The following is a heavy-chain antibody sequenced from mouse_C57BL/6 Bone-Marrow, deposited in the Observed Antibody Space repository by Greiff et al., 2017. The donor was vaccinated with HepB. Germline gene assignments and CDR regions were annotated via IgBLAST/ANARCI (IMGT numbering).Heavy chain of an antibody. D-gene: IGHD2-4*01. V-gene: IGHV1-78*01. J-gene: IGHJ4*01. CDR3: ARVPYDYGYAMDY. CDR1: GYTFTDHT. CDR2: IYPRDGST. Sequence: LQESDAELVKPGASVKISCKVSGYTFTDHTIHWMKQRPEQGLEWIGYIYPRDGSTKYNEKFKGKATLTADKSSSTAYMQLNSLTSEDSAVYFCARVPYDYGYAMDYWGQGTLVTVSS.